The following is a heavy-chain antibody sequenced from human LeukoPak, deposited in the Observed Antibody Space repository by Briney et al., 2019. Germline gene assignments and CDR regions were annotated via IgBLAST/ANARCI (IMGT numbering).Heavy chain of an antibody. J-gene: IGHJ4*02. Sequence: PGESLRHSCAASGFVFTHHVMHRVRQAPGKGLEWVAVIWSDGSNRFYSDSVKGRFAISRDYSNDMVYLQMNGLRADDTAVYYCEKNIQRGFKYTNSLDSWGQGTLVIVSS. V-gene: IGHV3-33*06. CDR2: IWSDGSNR. D-gene: IGHD4-11*01. CDR3: EKNIQRGFKYTNSLDS. CDR1: GFVFTHHV.